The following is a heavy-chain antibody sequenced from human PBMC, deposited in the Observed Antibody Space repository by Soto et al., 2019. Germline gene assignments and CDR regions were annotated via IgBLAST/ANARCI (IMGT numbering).Heavy chain of an antibody. CDR2: IYYSGST. CDR3: ARQPAAGTYYYYGMDV. D-gene: IGHD6-13*01. Sequence: SETLSLTCTVSGCSISSGGYYWSWIRQHPGKGLEWIGYIYYSGSTYYNPSLKSRVTISVDTSKNQFSLKLSSVTAADTAVYYCARQPAAGTYYYYGMDVWGQGTTVTVSS. J-gene: IGHJ6*02. V-gene: IGHV4-31*03. CDR1: GCSISSGGYY.